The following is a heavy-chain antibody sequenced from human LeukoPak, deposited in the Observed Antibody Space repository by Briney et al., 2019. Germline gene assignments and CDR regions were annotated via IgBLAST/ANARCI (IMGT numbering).Heavy chain of an antibody. V-gene: IGHV1-8*01. CDR3: ARGPWFRSLVGYCANAVCFPGY. D-gene: IGHD2-8*01. CDR1: GYTFITYD. CDR2: LNPHSGNT. J-gene: IGHJ4*02. Sequence: ASAKVSCKASGYTFITYDIIWVRQAAGQGLEWMGWLNPHSGNTGYTENFQGRVTMTMDSSISTAYMELRSLRFEDTAVYYCARGPWFRSLVGYCANAVCFPGYWGQGTLVTVSS.